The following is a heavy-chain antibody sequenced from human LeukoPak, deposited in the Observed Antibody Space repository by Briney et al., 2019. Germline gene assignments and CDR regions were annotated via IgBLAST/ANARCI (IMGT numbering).Heavy chain of an antibody. CDR3: ARGTLYYDSSGYSPYYFDY. V-gene: IGHV4-59*01. CDR1: GGSISSSH. Sequence: SETLSLTCKVSGGSISSSHWTWIRQPPGKGLEWIGYIYYSGSTNYNPSLKSRVTISVDTSKNQFSLKLSSVTAADTAVYYCARGTLYYDSSGYSPYYFDYWGQGTLVTVSS. CDR2: IYYSGST. D-gene: IGHD3-22*01. J-gene: IGHJ4*02.